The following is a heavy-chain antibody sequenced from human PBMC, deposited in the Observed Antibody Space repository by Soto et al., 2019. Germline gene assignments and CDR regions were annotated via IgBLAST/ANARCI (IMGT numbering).Heavy chain of an antibody. V-gene: IGHV3-30-3*01. CDR2: ISYDGSNK. J-gene: IGHJ4*02. CDR1: GFTFSSYA. D-gene: IGHD3-10*01. Sequence: QVQLVESGGGVVQPGRSLRLSCAASGFTFSSYAMHWVRQAPGKGLEWVAVISYDGSNKYYADSVKGRFTISRDNSKNTLDLQMNSLRAEDTAVYYCAREVPNLRGPGDYWGQGTLVTVSS. CDR3: AREVPNLRGPGDY.